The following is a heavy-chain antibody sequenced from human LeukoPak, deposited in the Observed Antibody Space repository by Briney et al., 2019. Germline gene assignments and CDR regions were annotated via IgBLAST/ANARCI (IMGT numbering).Heavy chain of an antibody. CDR1: GYTFTCYY. V-gene: IGHV1-2*02. CDR3: ARGYHYGSGSPADN. CDR2: SNPNSGGT. Sequence: ASVKVSCKAAGYTFTCYYMHWVRQAPGQGLEWRGWSNPNSGGTNYAQKFQGRVTMTRDTSISTAYMELSRLRSDDTAVYYCARGYHYGSGSPADNWGQGTLVTVSS. J-gene: IGHJ4*02. D-gene: IGHD3-10*01.